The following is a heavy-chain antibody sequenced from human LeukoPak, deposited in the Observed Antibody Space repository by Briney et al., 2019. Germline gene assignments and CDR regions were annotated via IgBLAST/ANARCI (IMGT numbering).Heavy chain of an antibody. CDR1: GGSFSGYY. Sequence: SETLSLTCAVYGGSFSGYYWSWIRQPPGKGLEWIGYIYYSGSTNYNPSLKSRLTISVDASKNQFSLKLSSVTATDTAVYYCASLTTVTQGYFDSWGQGTLVTVSS. V-gene: IGHV4-59*08. D-gene: IGHD4-17*01. J-gene: IGHJ4*02. CDR3: ASLTTVTQGYFDS. CDR2: IYYSGST.